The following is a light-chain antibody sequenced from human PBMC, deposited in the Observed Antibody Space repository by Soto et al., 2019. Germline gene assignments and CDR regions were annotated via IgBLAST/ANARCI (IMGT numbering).Light chain of an antibody. CDR2: GIS. V-gene: IGLV2-14*01. J-gene: IGLJ3*02. CDR1: TSDIGAYNF. Sequence: QSALTQPASVSGSPGQSITISCTGTTSDIGAYNFVSWYQQQPGKAPQTLIYGISNRPSGVSDRFSGSKSGNTASLTISGLQAEDEAHYYCSSYTTSDTRLFGGGTKVTVL. CDR3: SSYTTSDTRL.